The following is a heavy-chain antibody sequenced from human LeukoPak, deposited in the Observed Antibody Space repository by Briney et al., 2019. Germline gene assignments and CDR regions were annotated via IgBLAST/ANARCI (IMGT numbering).Heavy chain of an antibody. D-gene: IGHD3-9*01. CDR3: ARYRLDYDILTGYPPDAFDI. Sequence: SETLSLTCNVSGDSISSYYWSWIRQPPGKGLEWIGYIYYSGSTNYNPSLKSRVTISVDTSKNQFSLKLSSVTAADTAVYYCARYRLDYDILTGYPPDAFDIWGQGTMVTVSS. J-gene: IGHJ3*02. V-gene: IGHV4-59*08. CDR1: GDSISSYY. CDR2: IYYSGST.